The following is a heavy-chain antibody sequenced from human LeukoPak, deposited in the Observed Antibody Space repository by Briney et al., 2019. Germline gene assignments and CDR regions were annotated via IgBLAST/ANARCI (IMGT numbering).Heavy chain of an antibody. CDR1: GLTVSSKY. V-gene: IGHV3-53*01. D-gene: IGHD4-17*01. CDR3: ARVGGDRVAY. J-gene: IGHJ4*02. Sequence: GGSLRLSCAASGLTVSSKYMSWVRQAPGKGLEWVSVMYNNGNTHYAESVKGRFTISRDNAKNTLYLQMNSLRPEDTAVYYCARVGGDRVAYWGQGTLVTVSS. CDR2: MYNNGNT.